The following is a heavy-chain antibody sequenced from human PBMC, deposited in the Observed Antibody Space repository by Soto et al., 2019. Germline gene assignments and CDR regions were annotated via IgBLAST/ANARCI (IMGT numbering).Heavy chain of an antibody. J-gene: IGHJ5*02. CDR2: INAGNGNT. V-gene: IGHV1-3*01. CDR3: ARDLVPPNSSGWYGNWFDP. D-gene: IGHD6-19*01. Sequence: QVQLVQSGAEVKKPGASVKVSCKASGYTFTSYAMHWVRQAPGQRLEWMGWINAGNGNTKYSQKFQGRVTITRDTSASTAYMELSSLRYEDTAVYYCARDLVPPNSSGWYGNWFDPWGQGTLVTVSS. CDR1: GYTFTSYA.